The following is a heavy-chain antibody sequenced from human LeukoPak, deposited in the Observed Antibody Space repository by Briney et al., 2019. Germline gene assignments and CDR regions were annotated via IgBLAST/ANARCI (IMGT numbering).Heavy chain of an antibody. V-gene: IGHV3-49*03. CDR2: IRSKAYGGTT. D-gene: IGHD3-22*01. Sequence: GGSLRLSCTASGFTFGGYAMSWFRQAPGKGLEWVGFIRSKAYGGTTEYAASVKGRFTISRDDSKSIAYLQMNSLKTEDTAVYYCTRDHMIVGYWGQGTLVTVSS. J-gene: IGHJ4*02. CDR3: TRDHMIVGY. CDR1: GFTFGGYA.